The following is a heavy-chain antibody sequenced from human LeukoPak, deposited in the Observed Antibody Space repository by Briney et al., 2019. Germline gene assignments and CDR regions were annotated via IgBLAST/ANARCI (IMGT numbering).Heavy chain of an antibody. V-gene: IGHV7-4-1*02. D-gene: IGHD3-22*01. CDR2: INTITGNP. CDR3: ARDRDSSGSYYYYYYGMDV. Sequence: ASVKVSCKASGYSFTGYAMNWVRQAPGQGLEWLGWINTITGNPTYAPGFTGRFVFSLDTSVSTAYLQISSLKAEDTAVYYCARDRDSSGSYYYYYYGMDVWGQGTTVTVSS. J-gene: IGHJ6*02. CDR1: GYSFTGYA.